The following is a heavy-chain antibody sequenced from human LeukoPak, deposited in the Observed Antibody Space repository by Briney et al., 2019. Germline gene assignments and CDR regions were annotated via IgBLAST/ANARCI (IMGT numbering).Heavy chain of an antibody. CDR2: IYASGYT. D-gene: IGHD3-3*01. Sequence: SETLSLTCTVSGGSISSYYWSWIRQPAGKGLEWIGRIYASGYTNYNPSLKSRVTMSVDTSKNQFSLKLSSVTAADTAVYYCARGPDGSGNAWVDYWGQGTLVTVSS. CDR3: ARGPDGSGNAWVDY. V-gene: IGHV4-4*07. J-gene: IGHJ4*02. CDR1: GGSISSYY.